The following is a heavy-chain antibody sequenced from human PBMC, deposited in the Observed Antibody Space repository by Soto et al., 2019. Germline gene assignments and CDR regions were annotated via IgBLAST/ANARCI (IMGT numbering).Heavy chain of an antibody. D-gene: IGHD4-17*01. V-gene: IGHV4-31*03. CDR2: IYYSGRT. CDR1: GGSISSGAYY. J-gene: IGHJ4*02. Sequence: QVQLQESGPGLVKPSQTLSLTCTVSGGSISSGAYYWSWIRQHPGKGLEWIGYIYYSGRTYYNPSLRSRVTMSVDTSKNQFSLKPSSVTAADTAVYYCAREVSYGFDYWGQGTLVTVSS. CDR3: AREVSYGFDY.